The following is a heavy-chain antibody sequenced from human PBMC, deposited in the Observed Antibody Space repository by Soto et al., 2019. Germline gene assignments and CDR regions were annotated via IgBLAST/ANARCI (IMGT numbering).Heavy chain of an antibody. D-gene: IGHD3-10*01. CDR1: GYTLTELS. Sequence: ASVKVSCKVSGYTLTELSMHWVRQAPGKGLEWMGWINAGNGNTKYSQKFQGRVTITRDTSASTAYMELSSLRSEDTAVYYCASPGLKTGFGGDYYYYYGMDVWGQGTTVTVSS. J-gene: IGHJ6*02. V-gene: IGHV1-3*01. CDR2: INAGNGNT. CDR3: ASPGLKTGFGGDYYYYYGMDV.